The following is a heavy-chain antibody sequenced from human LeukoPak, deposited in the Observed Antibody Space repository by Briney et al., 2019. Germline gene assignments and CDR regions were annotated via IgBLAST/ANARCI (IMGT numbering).Heavy chain of an antibody. CDR2: ISYDGSNK. CDR1: GFTFSSYG. D-gene: IGHD3-9*01. V-gene: IGHV3-30*03. J-gene: IGHJ5*02. Sequence: GRSLRLSCAASGFTFSSYGMHWVRQAPGKGLEWVAVISYDGSNKYYADSVKGRFTISRDNSKNTLYLQMYSLRAEDTAVYYCARDQDYDILTGYPSGWFDPWGQGTLVTVSS. CDR3: ARDQDYDILTGYPSGWFDP.